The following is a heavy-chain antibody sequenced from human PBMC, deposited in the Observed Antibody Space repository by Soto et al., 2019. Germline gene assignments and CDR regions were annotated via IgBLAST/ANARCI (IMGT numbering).Heavy chain of an antibody. D-gene: IGHD1-26*01. V-gene: IGHV4-59*01. Sequence: TETLSLTCTISGGSISVYYWSWIRQPPGQALEWIGYIYDSGSPYYNPSLRSRVIISADTSKNQISLKLTSATAADTAVYYCARGVGSSPPRYWGRGTLVTVSS. CDR1: GGSISVYY. CDR2: IYDSGSP. CDR3: ARGVGSSPPRY. J-gene: IGHJ4*02.